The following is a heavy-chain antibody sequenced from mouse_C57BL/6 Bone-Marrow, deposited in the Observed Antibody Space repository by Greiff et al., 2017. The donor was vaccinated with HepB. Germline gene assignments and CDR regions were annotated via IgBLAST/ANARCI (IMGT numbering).Heavy chain of an antibody. CDR2: IWWDDDK. J-gene: IGHJ4*01. D-gene: IGHD2-10*02. Sequence: QVTLKECGPGILQPSQTLSLTCSFSGFSLSTFGMGVGWIRQPSGKGLEWLAHIWWDDDKYYNPALKSRLTISKATSKNQVILKIAKVDTSDTATYYRACMWGYAMDYWGQGTSVTVSS. V-gene: IGHV8-8*01. CDR1: GFSLSTFGMG. CDR3: ACMWGYAMDY.